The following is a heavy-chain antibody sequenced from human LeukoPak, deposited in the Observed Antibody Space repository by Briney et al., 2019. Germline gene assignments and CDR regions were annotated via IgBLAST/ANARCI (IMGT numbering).Heavy chain of an antibody. CDR3: AREGGVGPTAPPDYYSYQMDV. D-gene: IGHD1-26*01. CDR1: GYTFISYG. J-gene: IGHJ6*03. V-gene: IGHV1-18*01. Sequence: ASVKVSCKASGYTFISYGITWVRQAPGQGLEWMGWTSPYTTKTNYAQSLQGRVTMTTDTSPSTAYMELRSLRYADTAVYYCAREGGVGPTAPPDYYSYQMDVWGKGTTVTVSS. CDR2: TSPYTTKT.